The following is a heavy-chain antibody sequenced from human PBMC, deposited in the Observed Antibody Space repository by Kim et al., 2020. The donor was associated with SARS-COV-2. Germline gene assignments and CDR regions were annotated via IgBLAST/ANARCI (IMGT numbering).Heavy chain of an antibody. CDR2: IFSGGGT. V-gene: IGHV3-53*01. CDR1: GFTVNSNY. D-gene: IGHD3-10*01. Sequence: GGSLRLSCAASGFTVNSNYMTWVRQAPGKGLEWVSVIFSGGGTYYADSVKGRFTMSRDNSKNTIYLQMNSLRAEDTAVYSCARGGAPHFCFHYWGQGTLVTVSS. J-gene: IGHJ4*02. CDR3: ARGGAPHFCFHY.